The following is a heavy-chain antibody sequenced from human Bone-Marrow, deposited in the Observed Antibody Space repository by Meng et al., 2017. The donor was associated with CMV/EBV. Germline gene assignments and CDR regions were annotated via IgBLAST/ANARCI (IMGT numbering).Heavy chain of an antibody. CDR1: GFTFDDYA. CDR2: ITWNSGSI. V-gene: IGHV3-9*01. Sequence: GGSLRLSCAASGFTFDDYAMHWVRQAPGKGLEWVSGITWNSGSIGYAASVKGRFTISRDNAKNSLYLQMNSLSAEDTALYYCAKDIFPTTVISKPDYWGQGMLVTVPS. D-gene: IGHD4-23*01. CDR3: AKDIFPTTVISKPDY. J-gene: IGHJ4*02.